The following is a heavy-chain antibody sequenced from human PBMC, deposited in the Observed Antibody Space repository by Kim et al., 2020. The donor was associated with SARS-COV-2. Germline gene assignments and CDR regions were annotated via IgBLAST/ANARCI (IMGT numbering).Heavy chain of an antibody. CDR2: MSGSGGGGNT. J-gene: IGHJ4*02. CDR1: GFTFSSYA. D-gene: IGHD5-12*01. Sequence: GGSLRLSCAASGFTFSSYAMSWVRQAPGKGLEWVSTMSGSGGGGNTYYADSVKGRFTISRDNSKNTLYLQMNSLRAEDTAVYYCAKGGWLQFSDYWGQGT. CDR3: AKGGWLQFSDY. V-gene: IGHV3-23*01.